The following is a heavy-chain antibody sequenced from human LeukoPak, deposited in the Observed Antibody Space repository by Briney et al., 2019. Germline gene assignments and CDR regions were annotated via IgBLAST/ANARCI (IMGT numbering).Heavy chain of an antibody. Sequence: SETLSLTCTVSGGSISSYYWSWIRQPPGKGLEWIGYIYYSGSTNYNPSLKSRVTISVDTSKNQFSLKLSSVTAADTAVYYCARHPSGSSRLDYWGQGTLVTVSS. J-gene: IGHJ4*02. CDR2: IYYSGST. D-gene: IGHD6-13*01. CDR1: GGSISSYY. CDR3: ARHPSGSSRLDY. V-gene: IGHV4-59*08.